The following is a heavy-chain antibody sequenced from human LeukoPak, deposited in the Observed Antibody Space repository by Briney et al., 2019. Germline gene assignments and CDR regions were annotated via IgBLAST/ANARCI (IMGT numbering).Heavy chain of an antibody. J-gene: IGHJ1*01. CDR3: ASGLVAYCGGDCYSQEHIQH. CDR2: IYHTGHT. D-gene: IGHD2-21*02. Sequence: SETLSLTCTVSGYSISSTFYWGWIRQPPGKGLEWIGSIYHTGHTYYNPSLKSRVTISVDTSKNQFSLKLSSVTAADTAVYYCASGLVAYCGGDCYSQEHIQHWGQGTLVTVSS. V-gene: IGHV4-38-2*02. CDR1: GYSISSTFY.